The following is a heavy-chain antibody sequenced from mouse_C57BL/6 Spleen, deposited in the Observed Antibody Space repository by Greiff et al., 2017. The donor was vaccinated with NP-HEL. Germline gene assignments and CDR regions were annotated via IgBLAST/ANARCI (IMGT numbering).Heavy chain of an antibody. CDR1: GYTFTSYG. D-gene: IGHD2-5*01. J-gene: IGHJ2*01. CDR2: IYPRSGNT. V-gene: IGHV1-81*01. CDR3: ARGDSNYYFDY. Sequence: QVQLQQPGAELARPGASVKLSCKASGYTFTSYGISWVKQRTGQGLEWIGEIYPRSGNTYYNEKFKGKATLTADKSASTAYMELRSLTSEDSAVYFCARGDSNYYFDYWGQGTTLTVSS.